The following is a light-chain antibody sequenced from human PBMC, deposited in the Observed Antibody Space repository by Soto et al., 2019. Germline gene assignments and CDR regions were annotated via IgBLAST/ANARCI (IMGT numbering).Light chain of an antibody. Sequence: QSVLAQSPSVSGTPGQRLTISCSGGTSNIGSNNVYWYQQLPGAAPKLLIYTNDQRPSGVPERFSGSRSGTSASLAISDLRSEDEGDYFCAAWDDSLRGVMFGGGTKVTVL. J-gene: IGLJ3*02. CDR3: AAWDDSLRGVM. CDR1: TSNIGSNN. V-gene: IGLV1-47*02. CDR2: TND.